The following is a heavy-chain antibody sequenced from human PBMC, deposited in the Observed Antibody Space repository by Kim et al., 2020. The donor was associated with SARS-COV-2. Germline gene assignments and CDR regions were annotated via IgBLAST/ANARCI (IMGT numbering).Heavy chain of an antibody. D-gene: IGHD3-10*01. V-gene: IGHV3-74*01. J-gene: IGHJ4*02. Sequence: GGSLRLSCAASGFTFSSYWMHWVRQAPGKGLVWVSRINSDGSSTSYADSVKGRFTISRDNAKNTLYLQMNSLRAEDTAVYYCARGTITIRQYKPQPDYWGQGTLVTVSS. CDR2: INSDGSST. CDR1: GFTFSSYW. CDR3: ARGTITIRQYKPQPDY.